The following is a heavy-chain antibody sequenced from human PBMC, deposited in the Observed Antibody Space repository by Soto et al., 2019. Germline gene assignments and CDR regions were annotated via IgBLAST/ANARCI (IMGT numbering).Heavy chain of an antibody. Sequence: VQLLESGGGLVQPGGSLRLACAASGFTFSSYAMSWVRQAPGKGLEWVSGISGSSGSTYYADFVKGRFTISRDNSKNTLYLQMNSLRAEDTALYYCAKCGGSSASWVWYFDLWGRGTLVTVSS. CDR2: ISGSSGST. D-gene: IGHD2-15*01. V-gene: IGHV3-23*01. CDR1: GFTFSSYA. J-gene: IGHJ2*01. CDR3: AKCGGSSASWVWYFDL.